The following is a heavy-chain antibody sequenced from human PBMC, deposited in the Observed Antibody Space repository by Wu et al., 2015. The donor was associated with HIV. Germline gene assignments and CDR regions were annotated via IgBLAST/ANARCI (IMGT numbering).Heavy chain of an antibody. CDR2: INPNSGDT. J-gene: IGHJ4*02. CDR1: GYTFTGYY. Sequence: QVQLVQSGAEVKKPGASVKVSCKASGYTFTGYYMHWVRQAPGQGLEWMGWINPNSGDTNYAQKFQGRVTMTRDTSISTAYMELSRLRSDDTAVYYCAVLTRTNQDFDYWGQGTLVTVSS. D-gene: IGHD1-7*01. V-gene: IGHV1-2*02. CDR3: AVLTRTNQDFDY.